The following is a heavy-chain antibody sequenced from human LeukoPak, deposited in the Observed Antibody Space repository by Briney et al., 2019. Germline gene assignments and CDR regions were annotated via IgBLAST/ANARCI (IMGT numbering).Heavy chain of an antibody. V-gene: IGHV3-66*01. J-gene: IGHJ6*02. CDR1: GFTVSSNY. Sequence: GGSLRLSCAASGFTVSSNYMSGVRQAPGKGLEWVSLISTGETTYYADSVKGRFTIPRDSSKSTLYLQMNRLRAEDTAVYYCARGQDCSGGSCYSWGDYYYYGMDVWGQGTTVTVSS. D-gene: IGHD2-15*01. CDR2: ISTGETT. CDR3: ARGQDCSGGSCYSWGDYYYYGMDV.